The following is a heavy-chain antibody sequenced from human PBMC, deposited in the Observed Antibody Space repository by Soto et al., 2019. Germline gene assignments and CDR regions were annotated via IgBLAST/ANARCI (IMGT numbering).Heavy chain of an antibody. D-gene: IGHD4-17*01. CDR2: INPNSGGT. V-gene: IGHV1-2*04. CDR3: AKDVGPLGYGDYVA. J-gene: IGHJ5*02. Sequence: ASVKVSCKASGYTFTGYYMHWVRQAPGQGLEWMGWINPNSGGTNYAQKFQGWVTMTRDTSISTAYMELSRLRSDDTAVYYCAKDVGPLGYGDYVAWGQGTLVTVSS. CDR1: GYTFTGYY.